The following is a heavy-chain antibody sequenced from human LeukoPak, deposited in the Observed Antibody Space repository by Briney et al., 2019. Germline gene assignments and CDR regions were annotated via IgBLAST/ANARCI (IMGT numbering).Heavy chain of an antibody. J-gene: IGHJ3*02. V-gene: IGHV4-4*07. D-gene: IGHD2-21*01. CDR2: VHSSWTT. CDR3: ARDTGGTNKLLWAFDI. Sequence: KTSETLSLTCTVSGGSITSYYWSWVRQPAGKGLEWIGHVHSSWTTKYNSSLESRVTMSIDTSRNQFSLKLRSVTAADTAVYYCARDTGGTNKLLWAFDIRGQGTMVTVSS. CDR1: GGSITSYY.